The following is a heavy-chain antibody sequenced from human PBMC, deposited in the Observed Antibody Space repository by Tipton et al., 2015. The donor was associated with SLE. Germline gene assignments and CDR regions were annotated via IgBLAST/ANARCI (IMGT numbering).Heavy chain of an antibody. CDR1: GFTFDAYA. CDR3: VKDIGTVTAALGF. V-gene: IGHV3-9*01. Sequence: SLRLSCAVSGFTFDAYAMHWVRQVPGQVLEWVSGILWNTGNTGYADSVKGRFTISSDNAKKSLYLQMNSLRTEDTALYYCVKDIGTVTAALGFWGQGTLVTVSS. J-gene: IGHJ4*02. D-gene: IGHD4-17*01. CDR2: ILWNTGNT.